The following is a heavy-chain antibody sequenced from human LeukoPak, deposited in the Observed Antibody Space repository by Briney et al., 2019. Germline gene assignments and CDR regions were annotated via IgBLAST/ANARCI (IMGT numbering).Heavy chain of an antibody. D-gene: IGHD3-10*01. Sequence: SETLSLTCTVSGGSISSSSYYWGWIRQPPGTGLDWIGSIYYSGSTYYNPSLQSRVTVSVDTSKNQFSLKLTSVTAADTAVYYCVRGPYGSGISNWFDPWGQGTLVIVSS. CDR2: IYYSGST. CDR3: VRGPYGSGISNWFDP. J-gene: IGHJ5*02. CDR1: GGSISSSSYY. V-gene: IGHV4-39*07.